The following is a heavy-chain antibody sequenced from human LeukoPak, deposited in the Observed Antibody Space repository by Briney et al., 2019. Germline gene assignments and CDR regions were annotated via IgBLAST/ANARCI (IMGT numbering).Heavy chain of an antibody. D-gene: IGHD1-26*01. V-gene: IGHV3-23*01. CDR2: ITSGGLT. Sequence: PGGSLRLSCAASGFIFSNYGMNWVRQAPGKGLEWVSGITSGGLTFYASSVKGRFTISRDNSEKTLYLQINSLRDEDTALYYCGQDWAWGAFGNWGQGALVTVSS. CDR3: GQDWAWGAFGN. CDR1: GFIFSNYG. J-gene: IGHJ4*02.